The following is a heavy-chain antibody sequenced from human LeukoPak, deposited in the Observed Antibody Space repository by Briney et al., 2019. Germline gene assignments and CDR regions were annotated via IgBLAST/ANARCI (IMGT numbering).Heavy chain of an antibody. V-gene: IGHV5-51*01. J-gene: IGHJ3*02. D-gene: IGHD3-22*01. Sequence: GESLKISCKGSGYSFTSYWIGWVRQLPGKGLEWMGIIYPGDSDTRYSPSFQGQVTISADKSISTAYLQWSSLKASDTAMYYCARGRRGYYDSSGYPDAFDIWGQGTMVTVSS. CDR3: ARGRRGYYDSSGYPDAFDI. CDR2: IYPGDSDT. CDR1: GYSFTSYW.